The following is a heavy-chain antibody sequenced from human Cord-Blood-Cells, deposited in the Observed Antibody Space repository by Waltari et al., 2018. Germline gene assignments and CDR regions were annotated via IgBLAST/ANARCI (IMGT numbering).Heavy chain of an antibody. D-gene: IGHD3-10*01. CDR2: INHSGSN. V-gene: IGHV4-34*01. CDR1: GGSFSGYY. CDR3: ARGLQLLWFGEFDY. Sequence: QVQLQQWGAGLLKPSETLSLTCAVYGGSFSGYYWSWIRQPPGTGLEGIGEINHSGSNNSNPSLKSRVTISVDMSKNQFSLKLSSVTAADTAVYYCARGLQLLWFGEFDYWGQGTLVTVSS. J-gene: IGHJ4*02.